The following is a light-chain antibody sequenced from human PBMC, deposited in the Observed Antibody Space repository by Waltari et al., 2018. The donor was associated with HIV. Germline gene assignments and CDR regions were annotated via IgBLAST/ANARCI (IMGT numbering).Light chain of an antibody. CDR2: DVS. Sequence: QSALTQPRSVSGSPGQSVTISCTGTSSDVGGYNYVPWYQPHPGKAPRFKIYDVSKRPSGVPYRFSGSKSGNAASLTISGLQVEDEADYDCCSYAGNYTFVFGGGTKLPVL. J-gene: IGLJ2*01. CDR3: CSYAGNYTFV. V-gene: IGLV2-11*01. CDR1: SSDVGGYNY.